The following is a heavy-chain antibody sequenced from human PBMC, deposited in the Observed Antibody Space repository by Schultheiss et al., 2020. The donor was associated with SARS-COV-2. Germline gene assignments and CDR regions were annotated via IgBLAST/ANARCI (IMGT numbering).Heavy chain of an antibody. V-gene: IGHV4-59*01. CDR2: IYYSGST. CDR1: GDSISYYY. D-gene: IGHD6-25*01. Sequence: SETLSLTCTVSGDSISYYYWSWIRQPPGKGLEWIGYIYYSGSTNYNPSLKSRVTISVDTSKNQFSLKLSSVTAADTAVYYCARERSIGWFDPWGQGTLVTVSS. CDR3: ARERSIGWFDP. J-gene: IGHJ5*02.